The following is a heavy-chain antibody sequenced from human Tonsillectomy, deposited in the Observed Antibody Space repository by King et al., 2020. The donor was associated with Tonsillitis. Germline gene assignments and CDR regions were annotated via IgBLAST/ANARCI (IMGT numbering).Heavy chain of an antibody. CDR1: GGTFSNYA. D-gene: IGHD1-26*01. CDR2: IIPIFGTA. J-gene: IGHJ6*03. Sequence: VQLVESGAEVKKPGSSVKVSCKASGGTFSNYAISWVRQAPGQGLEWMGGIIPIFGTANYAQEFQVRVTITADESTSTVYMELRSLRSEDTAVYYCASGGSYYGGYYYYYMDVWGKGTTVTVSS. V-gene: IGHV1-69*01. CDR3: ASGGSYYGGYYYYYMDV.